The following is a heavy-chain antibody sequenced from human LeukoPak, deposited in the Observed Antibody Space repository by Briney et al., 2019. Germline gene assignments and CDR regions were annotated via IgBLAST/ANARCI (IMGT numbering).Heavy chain of an antibody. Sequence: SETPSLTCTVSGGSISSSSYYWGWIRQPPGKGLEWIGSIYYSGSTYYNPSLKSRVTISVDTSKNQFSLKLSSVTAADTAVYYCARAVYSSSWVDYWGQGTLVTVSS. CDR2: IYYSGST. CDR3: ARAVYSSSWVDY. CDR1: GGSISSSSYY. V-gene: IGHV4-39*07. D-gene: IGHD6-13*01. J-gene: IGHJ4*02.